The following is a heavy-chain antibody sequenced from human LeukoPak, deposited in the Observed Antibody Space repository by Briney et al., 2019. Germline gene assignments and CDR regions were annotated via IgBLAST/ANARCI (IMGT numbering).Heavy chain of an antibody. CDR3: ARPYCGGDCYWTIDY. D-gene: IGHD2-21*02. Sequence: ASVKVSCKASGYTFTGYYMHWVRQAPGQGLTWMGWNNPNTGVTNYAQKFQGRVTMTRATSINTAYMELDRLTSDDTAIYYCARPYCGGDCYWTIDYWGQGTLVTVSS. J-gene: IGHJ4*02. V-gene: IGHV1-2*02. CDR2: NNPNTGVT. CDR1: GYTFTGYY.